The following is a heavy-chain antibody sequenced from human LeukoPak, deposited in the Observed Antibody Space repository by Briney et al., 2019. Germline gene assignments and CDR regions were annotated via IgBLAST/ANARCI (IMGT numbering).Heavy chain of an antibody. CDR2: IYYSGST. V-gene: IGHV4-59*01. Sequence: PSETLSPTCTVSGGSISSYYWSWIRQPPGKGLEWIGYIYYSGSTNYNPSLKSRVTISVDTSKNQFSLKLSSVTAADTAVYYCARDLHYYDSSGHRYYYYYGMDVWGQGTTVTVSS. CDR3: ARDLHYYDSSGHRYYYYYGMDV. D-gene: IGHD3-22*01. J-gene: IGHJ6*02. CDR1: GGSISSYY.